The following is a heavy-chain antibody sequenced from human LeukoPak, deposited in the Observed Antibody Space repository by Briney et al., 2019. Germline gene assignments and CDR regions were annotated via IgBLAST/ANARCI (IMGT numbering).Heavy chain of an antibody. D-gene: IGHD2-2*01. CDR1: GFTFSSYA. V-gene: IGHV3-23*01. CDR2: ISGSDGST. Sequence: GGSLRLSCAASGFTFSSYAMSWVRLAPGKGLEWVSGISGSDGSTNYADSVKGRFTISRDNSKNTLYPQMTSLRAEDTAVYFCAKVHTSSWSHWGQGTLVTVSS. J-gene: IGHJ4*02. CDR3: AKVHTSSWSH.